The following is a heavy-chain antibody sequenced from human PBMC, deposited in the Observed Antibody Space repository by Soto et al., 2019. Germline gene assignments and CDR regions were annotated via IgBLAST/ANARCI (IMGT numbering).Heavy chain of an antibody. CDR1: SFTFIDFY. D-gene: IGHD2-8*02. V-gene: IGHV1-2*02. Sequence: QVELVQSGTEVKKPGASVKVSCEASSFTFIDFYIHWLRQAPGQGLEWMGGINAKNGGPRYAEKFQDTGSWTKQRTVRTASMKLQRLRCDDTAVYYCARSPYTDGICKTQVIPSWGQRTLVTVS. CDR3: ARSPYTDGICKTQVIPS. J-gene: IGHJ4*02. CDR2: INAKNGGP.